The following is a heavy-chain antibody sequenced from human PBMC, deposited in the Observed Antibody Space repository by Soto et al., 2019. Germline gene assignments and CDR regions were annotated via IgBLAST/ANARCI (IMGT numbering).Heavy chain of an antibody. J-gene: IGHJ5*02. CDR1: GGTFSSYA. CDR2: IIPIFGTA. D-gene: IGHD3-22*01. Sequence: SVKVSCKASGGTFSSYAISWVRQAPGQGLEWMGGIIPIFGTANYAQKFQGRVTITADESTSTAYMELSSLRSEDTAVYYCANYDSSGYHLRWFDPWGQGSLVTVSS. V-gene: IGHV1-69*13. CDR3: ANYDSSGYHLRWFDP.